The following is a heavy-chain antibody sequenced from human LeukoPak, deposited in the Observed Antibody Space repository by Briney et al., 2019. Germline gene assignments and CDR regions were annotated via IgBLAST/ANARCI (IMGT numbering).Heavy chain of an antibody. V-gene: IGHV3-7*01. CDR1: GFTFSSYW. Sequence: PGGSLRLSCAASGFTFSSYWMSWVRQAPGKGLEWVANIKQDGSEKYYVDSVKGRFTISRDNAKNSLYLQMNSLRAEGTAVYYCARDGGSRLYYYYYMDVWGKGTTVTVSS. CDR2: IKQDGSEK. D-gene: IGHD3-16*01. CDR3: ARDGGSRLYYYYYMDV. J-gene: IGHJ6*03.